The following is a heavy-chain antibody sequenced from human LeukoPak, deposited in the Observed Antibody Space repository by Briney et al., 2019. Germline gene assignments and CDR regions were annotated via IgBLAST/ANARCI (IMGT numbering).Heavy chain of an antibody. J-gene: IGHJ1*01. CDR1: GGSFSGYY. CDR2: INHSGST. V-gene: IGHV4-34*01. Sequence: SETLSLTCAVYGGSFSGYYWSWIRQPPGKGLEWIGEINHSGSTNYNPSLKSRVTMSVDTSKNQFSLKLSSVTAADTAVYYCASGTIFGVVPRPFQHWGQGTLVTVSS. CDR3: ASGTIFGVVPRPFQH. D-gene: IGHD3-3*01.